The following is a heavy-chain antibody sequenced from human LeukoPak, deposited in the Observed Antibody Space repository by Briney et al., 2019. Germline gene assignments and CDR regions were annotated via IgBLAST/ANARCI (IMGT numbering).Heavy chain of an antibody. D-gene: IGHD2-2*01. CDR1: GGSFSGYY. V-gene: IGHV4-34*01. J-gene: IGHJ5*02. Sequence: SETLSLTCAVSGGSFSGYYWSWVRQPPGKGLERIGEINHSGSTNYNPSLKSRVTISVDTSKNQFSLKLSSVTAADTAVYYCARSKGPYCSSTSCYGWFDPWGQGTLVTVSS. CDR2: INHSGST. CDR3: ARSKGPYCSSTSCYGWFDP.